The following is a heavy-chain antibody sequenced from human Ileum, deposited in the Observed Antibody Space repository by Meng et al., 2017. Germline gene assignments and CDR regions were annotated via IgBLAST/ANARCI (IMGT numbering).Heavy chain of an antibody. V-gene: IGHV4-4*02. D-gene: IGHD2-15*01. CDR2: IYLAGSP. CDR3: VRHGGKYFDS. J-gene: IGHJ4*02. CDR1: GGSISSSFY. Sequence: QVHLAEAGPGRVEPSGTLSLPGTVSGGSISSSFYWSWVRQSPGKGLEWIGQIYLAGSPNYNPSLESRVTISVDKSKNQFSLRLTSVTAADTAIFYCVRHGGKYFDSWGQGTLVTVSS.